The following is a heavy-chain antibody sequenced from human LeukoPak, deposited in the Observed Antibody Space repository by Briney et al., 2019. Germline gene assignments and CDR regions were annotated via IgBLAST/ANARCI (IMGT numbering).Heavy chain of an antibody. CDR2: INHNGNVN. J-gene: IGHJ6*02. CDR1: GFTFSSYW. V-gene: IGHV3-7*03. D-gene: IGHD3-16*01. Sequence: TGGSLRLSCAASGFTFSSYWMNWARQAPGKGPEWVASINHNGNVNYDVDSVKGRFTISRDNAKNSLYLQMSNLRAEDTAVYFCARGGGLDVWGQGATVTVSS. CDR3: ARGGGLDV.